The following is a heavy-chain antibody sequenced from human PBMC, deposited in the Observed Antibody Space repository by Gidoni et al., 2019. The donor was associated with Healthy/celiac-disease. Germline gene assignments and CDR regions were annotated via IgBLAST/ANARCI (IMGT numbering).Heavy chain of an antibody. D-gene: IGHD3-10*02. J-gene: IGHJ5*02. V-gene: IGHV3-49*03. CDR3: TRGAAHTMLGYWFDP. Sequence: SCTASGFTFGDYAMSWFRQAPGKGLEWVGFIRSKAYGGTTEYAASVKGRFTISRDDSKSIAYLQMNSLKTEDTAVYYCTRGAAHTMLGYWFDPWGQGTLVTVSS. CDR2: IRSKAYGGTT. CDR1: GFTFGDYA.